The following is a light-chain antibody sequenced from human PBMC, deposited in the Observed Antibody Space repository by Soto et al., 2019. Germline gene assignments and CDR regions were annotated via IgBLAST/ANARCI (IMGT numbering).Light chain of an antibody. CDR1: SSDVGAYNH. CDR2: EVS. J-gene: IGLJ1*01. V-gene: IGLV2-14*01. Sequence: QSVLTQPASVSGSPGQSITISCTGTSSDVGAYNHVSWYQQHPGKAPQLIIYEVSNRPSGLSNRFSASKSGNTASLTISGLQAEDGAHYYCCSYTTRSTLVFGTGTKVTVL. CDR3: CSYTTRSTLV.